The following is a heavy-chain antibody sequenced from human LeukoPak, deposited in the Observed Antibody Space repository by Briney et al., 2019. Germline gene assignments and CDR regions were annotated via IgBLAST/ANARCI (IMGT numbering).Heavy chain of an antibody. CDR3: ARGRRDGYTGYFDY. D-gene: IGHD5-24*01. CDR1: GGSFSGYY. CDR2: INHSGST. Sequence: SETLSLTCAVYGGSFSGYYWSWIRQPPGKGLEWIGEINHSGSTYYNPSLKSRVTISVDTSKNQFSLKLSSVTAADTAVYYCARGRRDGYTGYFDYWGQGTLVTVSS. V-gene: IGHV4-34*01. J-gene: IGHJ4*02.